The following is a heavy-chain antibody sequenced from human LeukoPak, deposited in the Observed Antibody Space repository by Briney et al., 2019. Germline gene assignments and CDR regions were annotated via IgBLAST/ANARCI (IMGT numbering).Heavy chain of an antibody. CDR3: AKVPIRYFDWLLQYYFDY. CDR1: GFTFSSYA. J-gene: IGHJ4*02. Sequence: GRSLRLSCAASGFTFSSYAMHWVRQAPGKGLEWVAVISYDGSNKYYADSVKGRFTISRDNSKNTLYLQMNSLRAEDTAVYYCAKVPIRYFDWLLQYYFDYWGQGTLVTVSS. D-gene: IGHD3-9*01. CDR2: ISYDGSNK. V-gene: IGHV3-30-3*01.